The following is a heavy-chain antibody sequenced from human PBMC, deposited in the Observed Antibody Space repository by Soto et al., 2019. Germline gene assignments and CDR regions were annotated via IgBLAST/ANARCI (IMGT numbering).Heavy chain of an antibody. D-gene: IGHD3-10*01. CDR1: GYSISSGNY. CDR2: LYHIGST. Sequence: PSETLSLTCAVSGYSISSGNYWAWIRQPPGRGLEWIGSLYHIGSTHYNTSLKSRVTISVDTSKNHFSLELSSVTAADTAVYYCAREGWDYYGSGSYYRSPPLKYYYGMDVWGQGTTVTVS. V-gene: IGHV4-38-2*02. CDR3: AREGWDYYGSGSYYRSPPLKYYYGMDV. J-gene: IGHJ6*02.